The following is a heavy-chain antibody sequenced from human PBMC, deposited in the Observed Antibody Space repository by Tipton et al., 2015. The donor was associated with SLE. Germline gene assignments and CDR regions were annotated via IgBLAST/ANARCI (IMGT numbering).Heavy chain of an antibody. CDR1: GGSISSHY. Sequence: TLSLTCTVSGGSISSHYWHWILQPPGKGPEWIGRITNSGNTYYNPSYRSRVTMSVDTSKNHFSLKLSSVTAADTAVYYCARHDTNYGRNWLVLRGQGILVT. D-gene: IGHD2-8*01. J-gene: IGHJ5*02. V-gene: IGHV4-39*01. CDR3: ARHDTNYGRNWLVL. CDR2: ITNSGNT.